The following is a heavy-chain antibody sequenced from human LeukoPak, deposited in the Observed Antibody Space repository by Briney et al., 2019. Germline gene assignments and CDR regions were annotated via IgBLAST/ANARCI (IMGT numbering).Heavy chain of an antibody. J-gene: IGHJ4*02. D-gene: IGHD2-15*01. CDR1: GYTLTELS. V-gene: IGHV1-24*01. CDR2: FDPEDGET. CDR3: ATGDCSGGSCYCDY. Sequence: ASVKVSCKVSGYTLTELSMHWVRQAPGKGLEWMGGFDPEDGETIYAQKFQDRVTMTEDTSTDTAYMELSSLRSEDTAVCYCATGDCSGGSCYCDYWGQGTLVTVSS.